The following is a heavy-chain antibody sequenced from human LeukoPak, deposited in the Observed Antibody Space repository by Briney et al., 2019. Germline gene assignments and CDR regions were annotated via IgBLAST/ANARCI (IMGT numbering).Heavy chain of an antibody. CDR3: TRARVPGVVIPVDY. J-gene: IGHJ4*02. CDR1: GSTFGDYA. V-gene: IGHV3-49*04. CDR2: IRSKAYGGTT. D-gene: IGHD3-3*01. Sequence: QPGRSLRLSCTASGSTFGDYAMSWVRQAPGKGLEWVGFIRSKAYGGTTEYAASVKGRFTISRDDSKSIAYLQMNSLKTEDTAVYYCTRARVPGVVIPVDYWGQGTLVTVSS.